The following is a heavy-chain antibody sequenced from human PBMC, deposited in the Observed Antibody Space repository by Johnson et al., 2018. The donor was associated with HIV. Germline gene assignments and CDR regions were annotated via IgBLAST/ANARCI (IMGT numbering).Heavy chain of an antibody. CDR2: IYVGDNT. CDR3: ARGHIHSSSWSLGAFDI. D-gene: IGHD6-13*01. Sequence: VQLVESGGGLIQPGGSLRVSCAASGFSVSGNYMSWVRQAPGKGLEWVSSIYVGDNTYYADSVNGRFTISRDNSENTMYLQMNRLRAEDSALYYCARGHIHSSSWSLGAFDIWGQGTMVTVSS. CDR1: GFSVSGNY. J-gene: IGHJ3*02. V-gene: IGHV3-53*01.